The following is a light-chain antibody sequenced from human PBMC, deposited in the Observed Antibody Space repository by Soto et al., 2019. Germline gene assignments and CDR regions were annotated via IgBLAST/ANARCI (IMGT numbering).Light chain of an antibody. J-gene: IGKJ2*01. CDR3: QQYGSSPPMFT. V-gene: IGKV3-20*01. CDR1: QNVDRSY. CDR2: GAS. Sequence: EGVLTQSPGTLSLSPGERATLSCRASQNVDRSYLAWYQQRPGQAPRLLIYGASSRATVIPDRFSGSGSGTDFTLTISRLEPEDFAVYFCQQYGSSPPMFTFGQGTKLEIK.